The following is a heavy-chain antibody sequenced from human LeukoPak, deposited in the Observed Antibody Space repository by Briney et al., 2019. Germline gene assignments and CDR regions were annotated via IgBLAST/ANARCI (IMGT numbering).Heavy chain of an antibody. CDR1: GFIFDEYA. V-gene: IGHV3-9*01. J-gene: IGHJ6*03. CDR3: VKGHCSSSSCFPNYYYYMDV. D-gene: IGHD2-15*01. CDR2: ISWNSASI. Sequence: GGSLRLSCAGSGFIFDEYAMHWVRQAPGKGLEWVSGISWNSASIAYADSVKGRFTISRDNAKNLLFLQMTSLRAADTALYYCVKGHCSSSSCFPNYYYYMDVWSTGTTVTVSS.